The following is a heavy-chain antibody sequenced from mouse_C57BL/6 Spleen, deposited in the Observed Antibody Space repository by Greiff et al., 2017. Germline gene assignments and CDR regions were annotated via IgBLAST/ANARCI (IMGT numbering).Heavy chain of an antibody. J-gene: IGHJ2*01. CDR3: ARDRDGYYAFDY. D-gene: IGHD2-3*01. CDR1: GFTFSSYA. Sequence: DVKLVESGGGLVKPGGSLKLSCAASGFTFSSYAMSWVRQTPETRLEWVATISDGGSYTYYPDNVKGRFTISRDNAKNNLYLQMSHLKSEDTAMYYCARDRDGYYAFDYWGQGTTLTVSS. CDR2: ISDGGSYT. V-gene: IGHV5-4*01.